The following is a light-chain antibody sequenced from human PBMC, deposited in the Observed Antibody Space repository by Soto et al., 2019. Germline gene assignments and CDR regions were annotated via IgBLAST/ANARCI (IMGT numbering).Light chain of an antibody. CDR1: QSVSAK. V-gene: IGKV3-15*01. CDR3: LQYNNWPPWT. Sequence: EIVMTQSPATLSVSPGERVTLYCRTSQSVSAKLAWYQQKTGQPPRLLIHGASTRATGTPARFSGRGSGTEFSLTIRSLQSEDFGVYYCLQYNNWPPWTFGQGTKVEIK. J-gene: IGKJ1*01. CDR2: GAS.